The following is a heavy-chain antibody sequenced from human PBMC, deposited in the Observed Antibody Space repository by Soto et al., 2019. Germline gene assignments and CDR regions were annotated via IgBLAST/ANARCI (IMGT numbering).Heavy chain of an antibody. Sequence: LSLTCAASGFTFSSYSMNWVHQAPGKGLEWVSSISSSSSYIYYADSVKGRFTISRDNAKNSLYLQMNSLRAEDTAVYYCARGEASGVVAAYYFDYWGQGTLVTVSS. D-gene: IGHD2-15*01. J-gene: IGHJ4*02. CDR1: GFTFSSYS. CDR3: ARGEASGVVAAYYFDY. CDR2: ISSSSSYI. V-gene: IGHV3-21*01.